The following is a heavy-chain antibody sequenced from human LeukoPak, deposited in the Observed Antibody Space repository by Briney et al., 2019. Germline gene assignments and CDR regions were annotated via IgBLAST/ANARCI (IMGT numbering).Heavy chain of an antibody. Sequence: PGGPLRLSCAASGLTFSSYWMSWVRQAPGKGLEWVAKIKPDGSEKYYVDSVKGRFTISRDNAENSLYLQMNSLRAEDTAVYYCARSRYYFDYWGQGTLVTVSS. V-gene: IGHV3-7*01. CDR2: IKPDGSEK. CDR3: ARSRYYFDY. J-gene: IGHJ4*02. CDR1: GLTFSSYW.